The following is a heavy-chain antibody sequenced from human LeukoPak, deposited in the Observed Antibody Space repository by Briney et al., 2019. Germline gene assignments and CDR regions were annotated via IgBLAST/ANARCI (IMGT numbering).Heavy chain of an antibody. J-gene: IGHJ4*02. CDR1: GGTFSSYA. V-gene: IGHV1-69*05. CDR3: ARDPGTTNFDY. CDR2: IIPIFGTA. Sequence: ASVKVSCKASGGTFSSYAISWVRQAPGQGLEWMGGIIPIFGTANYAQKFQGRVTITTDESTSTAYMELRSLRSDDTAVYYCARDPGTTNFDYWGQGTLVTVSS. D-gene: IGHD4-11*01.